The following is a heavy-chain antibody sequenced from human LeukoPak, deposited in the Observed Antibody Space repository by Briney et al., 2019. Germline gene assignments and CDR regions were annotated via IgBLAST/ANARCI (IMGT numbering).Heavy chain of an antibody. CDR3: AGILFGELRMDV. D-gene: IGHD3-10*01. V-gene: IGHV4-59*01. CDR1: GGAIYNYY. Sequence: SETLSLTCTVSGGAIYNYYGTCIRQSPGNGVKACGYFCSCGTANYNPSLESRVTISVDTSKNQFSLKLSSVTAADTAVYYCAGILFGELRMDVWGKATTVTVSS. J-gene: IGHJ6*04. CDR2: FCSCGTA.